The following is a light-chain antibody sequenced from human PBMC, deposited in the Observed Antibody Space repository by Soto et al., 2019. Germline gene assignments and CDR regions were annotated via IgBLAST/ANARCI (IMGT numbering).Light chain of an antibody. CDR1: QSISLA. V-gene: IGKV3-11*01. J-gene: IGKJ1*01. CDR2: DAS. Sequence: EIVLTQSPATLSLSPGERATLSCRASQSISLAIAWYQHKPGQAPRLLIFDASKRATGIPARFRGSGSGTDFTLSISSLEPEDFAAYYCQQRTDRPPWTFGQGTKVESK. CDR3: QQRTDRPPWT.